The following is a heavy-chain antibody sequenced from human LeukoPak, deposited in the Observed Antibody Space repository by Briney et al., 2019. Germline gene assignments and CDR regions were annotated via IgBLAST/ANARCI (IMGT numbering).Heavy chain of an antibody. J-gene: IGHJ6*03. D-gene: IGHD3-22*01. CDR3: ARHYYDSSGYPTRFYYYYYMDV. CDR1: GFTFSSYE. V-gene: IGHV3-48*01. Sequence: SGGSLRLSYAASGFTFSSYEMNWVRQAPGKGLEWVSYISSSSSTIYYADSVKGRFTISRDNAKNSLYLQMNSLRAEDTAVYYCARHYYDSSGYPTRFYYYYYMDVWGKGTTVTVSS. CDR2: ISSSSSTI.